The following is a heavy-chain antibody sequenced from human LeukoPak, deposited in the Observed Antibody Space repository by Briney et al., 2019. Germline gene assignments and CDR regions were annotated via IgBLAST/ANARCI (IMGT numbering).Heavy chain of an antibody. CDR2: IYTSGST. CDR3: ARDSSSGTPGYYYYYMDV. CDR1: GGSISSGNYY. D-gene: IGHD6-13*01. J-gene: IGHJ6*03. Sequence: PSETLSLTCTVSGGSISSGNYYWSWIRQPAGKGLEWIGRIYTSGSTKYNPSLESRVTISVDTSKNHFSLKPTSVTAADTAVYYCARDSSSGTPGYYYYYMDVWGKGTTVTVS. V-gene: IGHV4-61*02.